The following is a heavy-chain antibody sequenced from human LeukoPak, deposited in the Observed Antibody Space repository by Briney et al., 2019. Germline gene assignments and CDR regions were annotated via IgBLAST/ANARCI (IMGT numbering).Heavy chain of an antibody. D-gene: IGHD3-22*01. V-gene: IGHV1-8*01. CDR1: GYTFTSYD. CDR2: MNPNSGNT. CDR3: ARVFDSSGYYPYYFDY. Sequence: GASVKVSCRASGYTFTSYDINWARQATGQGLEWMGWMNPNSGNTGYAQKFQGRVTMTRNTSISTAYMELSSLRSEDTAVYYCARVFDSSGYYPYYFDYWGQGTLVTVSS. J-gene: IGHJ4*02.